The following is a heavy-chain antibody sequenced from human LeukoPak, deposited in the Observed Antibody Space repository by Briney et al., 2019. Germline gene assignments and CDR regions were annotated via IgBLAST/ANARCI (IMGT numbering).Heavy chain of an antibody. V-gene: IGHV4-34*01. Sequence: SETLSLTCAVYGGSFSGYYWSWIRQPPGKRLEWIGDINHSGGTNYNPSLKSRVTISVDTSKNQFSLKLTSVTAADTAVYYCARTTEGGYTYGYSYYYYMDVWGKGTTVTISS. CDR3: ARTTEGGYTYGYSYYYYMDV. J-gene: IGHJ6*03. CDR2: INHSGGT. CDR1: GGSFSGYY. D-gene: IGHD5-18*01.